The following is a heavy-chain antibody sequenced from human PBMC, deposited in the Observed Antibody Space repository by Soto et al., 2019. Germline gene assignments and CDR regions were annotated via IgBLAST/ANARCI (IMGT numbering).Heavy chain of an antibody. D-gene: IGHD6-13*01. CDR3: ARDSFSGYSSSWDPQEYFDY. CDR1: GFTFSSYW. V-gene: IGHV3-7*05. CDR2: IKQDGSEK. J-gene: IGHJ4*02. Sequence: GGSLRLSCAASGFTFSSYWMSWVRQAPGKGLEWVANIKQDGSEKYYVDSVKGRFTISRDNAKNSLYLQMNSLRAEDTAVYYCARDSFSGYSSSWDPQEYFDYWGQGTLVTVSS.